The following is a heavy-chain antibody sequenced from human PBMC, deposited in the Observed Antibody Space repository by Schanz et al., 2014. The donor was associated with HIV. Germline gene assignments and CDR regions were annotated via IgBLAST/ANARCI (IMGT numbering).Heavy chain of an antibody. D-gene: IGHD3-9*01. Sequence: QVQLLQSGAEVKKPGASVKVSCKTPGYTFPTYGITWVRQAPGQGLDWMGWISPYNGDRKYDRKIQGRVTLTTDTSTNTAYMELRSLRSDDTAVYYCARGQDWPGPQLDHWGHGTLVIVSS. V-gene: IGHV1-18*01. J-gene: IGHJ5*02. CDR3: ARGQDWPGPQLDH. CDR1: GYTFPTYG. CDR2: ISPYNGDR.